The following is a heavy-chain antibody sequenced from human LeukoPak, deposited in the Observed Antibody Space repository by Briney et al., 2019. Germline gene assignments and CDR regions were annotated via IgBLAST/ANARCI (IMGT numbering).Heavy chain of an antibody. CDR3: AKDGLMRFFDY. Sequence: PGRSLRLSCAASGFIFSSYGMYWVRQAPTKALEWVAVISNDGNNKQYADSVKGRFTISRDNSKNTLYLHMNSLRADDTAVYHCAKDGLMRFFDYWGQGTLVTVSS. CDR1: GFIFSSYG. CDR2: ISNDGNNK. V-gene: IGHV3-30*18. D-gene: IGHD2-8*01. J-gene: IGHJ4*02.